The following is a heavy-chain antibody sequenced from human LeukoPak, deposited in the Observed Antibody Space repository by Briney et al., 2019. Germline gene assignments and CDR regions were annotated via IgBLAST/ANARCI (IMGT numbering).Heavy chain of an antibody. CDR3: ARDSPTTRAIDY. CDR2: IYHSGST. D-gene: IGHD1-1*01. Sequence: SETLSLTCTVSDDSITIYYWGWIRQPPGKGLEWIGSIYHSGSTYYNPSLKSRVTISVDTSKNQFSLKLSSVTAADTAVYYCARDSPTTRAIDYWGQGTLVTVSS. J-gene: IGHJ4*02. CDR1: DDSITIYY. V-gene: IGHV4-38-2*02.